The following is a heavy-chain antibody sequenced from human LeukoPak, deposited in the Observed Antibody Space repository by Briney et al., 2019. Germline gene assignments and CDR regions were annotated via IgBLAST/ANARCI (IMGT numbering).Heavy chain of an antibody. CDR3: AKCARYCSSTSCYPIIEPYYYYYGMDV. CDR2: ISVSGGST. V-gene: IGHV3-23*01. Sequence: GGSLRLSCAASGFTFSSYAMSWVSQAPGKGLEWVSAISVSGGSTYYADSVKGRFTISRDNSKNTLYLQMNSLRAEDTAVYYCAKCARYCSSTSCYPIIEPYYYYYGMDVWGQGTTVTVSS. D-gene: IGHD2-2*01. CDR1: GFTFSSYA. J-gene: IGHJ6*02.